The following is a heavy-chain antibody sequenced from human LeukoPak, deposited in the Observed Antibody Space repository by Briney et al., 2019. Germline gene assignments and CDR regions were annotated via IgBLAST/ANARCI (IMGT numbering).Heavy chain of an antibody. CDR1: GFTFDDYA. Sequence: SGGSLRLSCAASGFTFDDYAMHWVRQAPGKGLEWVSGISWNSGSIGYADSVKGRFTIYRDNAKNSLYLQMNSLRAEDTALYYCAKGSSMVRGVIISYFQHWGQGTLVTVSS. CDR3: AKGSSMVRGVIISYFQH. CDR2: ISWNSGSI. D-gene: IGHD3-10*01. J-gene: IGHJ1*01. V-gene: IGHV3-9*01.